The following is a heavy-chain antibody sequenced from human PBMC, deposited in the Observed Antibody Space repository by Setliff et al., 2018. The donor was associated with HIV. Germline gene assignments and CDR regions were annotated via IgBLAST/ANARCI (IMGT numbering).Heavy chain of an antibody. D-gene: IGHD3-22*01. V-gene: IGHV4-59*01. CDR2: IYYSGST. CDR1: GGSISSYY. Sequence: SETLSLTCTVSGGSISSYYWSWIRQPPGKGLEWIGYIYYSGSTNYNPSLKSRVTISVDTSKNQFSLKLSSVTAADTAVYYCAREREGYYDSSGYYYGAFDIWGQGTMGTVS. J-gene: IGHJ3*02. CDR3: AREREGYYDSSGYYYGAFDI.